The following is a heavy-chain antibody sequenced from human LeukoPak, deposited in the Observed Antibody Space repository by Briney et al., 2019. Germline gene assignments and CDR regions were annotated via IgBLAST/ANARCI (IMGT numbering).Heavy chain of an antibody. CDR1: GFTFSDYY. CDR3: ANAPRTSCFDY. CDR2: ISSSSTI. V-gene: IGHV3-69-1*01. Sequence: GGSLRLSCAASGFTFSDYYMNWVRQAPGQGLEWVSSISSSSTIYYADSVKGRFTISRDNAKNSLYLQMNSLRAEDTAVYYCANAPRTSCFDYWGQGTLVTVSS. D-gene: IGHD2-2*01. J-gene: IGHJ4*02.